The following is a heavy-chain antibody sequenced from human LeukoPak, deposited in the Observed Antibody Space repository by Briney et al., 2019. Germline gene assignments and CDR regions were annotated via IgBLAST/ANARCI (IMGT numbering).Heavy chain of an antibody. D-gene: IGHD3-22*01. CDR3: GKLLYYYDSRQPY. Sequence: GGSLRLSCAASGFTFSFYGMSWVRQAPGKGLEWVSALSSSGSTTYYADFMKGRFTISRDNSKNTLYLQMNSLRAEDTAVYYCGKLLYYYDSRQPYWGQRNPVTVSS. J-gene: IGHJ4*02. CDR1: GFTFSFYG. V-gene: IGHV3-23*01. CDR2: LSSSGSTT.